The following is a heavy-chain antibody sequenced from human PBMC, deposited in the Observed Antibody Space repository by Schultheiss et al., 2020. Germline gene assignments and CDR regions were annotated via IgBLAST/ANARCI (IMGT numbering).Heavy chain of an antibody. D-gene: IGHD3-3*02. CDR3: ARAAAEHPHFDY. CDR2: ISSSSSYI. CDR1: GFTFSSYS. J-gene: IGHJ4*02. V-gene: IGHV3-21*04. Sequence: GGSLRLSCAASGFTFSSYSMNWVRQAPGKGLEWVSSISSSSSYIYYADSVKGRFTISRDNAKNSLYLQMNSLRAEDTAVYYCARAAAEHPHFDYWGQGTLVTVPS.